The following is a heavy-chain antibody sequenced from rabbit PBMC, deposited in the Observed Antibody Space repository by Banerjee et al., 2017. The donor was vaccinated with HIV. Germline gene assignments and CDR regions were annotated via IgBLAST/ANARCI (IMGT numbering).Heavy chain of an antibody. V-gene: IGHV1S40*01. D-gene: IGHD6-1*01. J-gene: IGHJ4*01. CDR3: ARGVDYAGYGYAL. Sequence: QSLEESGGDLVKPGASLTLTCTASGFSFSSNYYMCWVRQAPGKGLEWIGCIYTGGSGNTHYVSWAKGRFTISKTSSTTVTLQLNSLTAADTATYFCARGVDYAGYGYALWGPGTLVTVS. CDR2: IYTGGSGNT. CDR1: GFSFSSNYY.